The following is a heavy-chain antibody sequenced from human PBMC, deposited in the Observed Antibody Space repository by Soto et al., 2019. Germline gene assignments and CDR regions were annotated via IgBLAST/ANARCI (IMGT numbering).Heavy chain of an antibody. V-gene: IGHV3-23*01. D-gene: IGHD4-17*01. J-gene: IGHJ4*02. CDR3: AKDRADYGDYRGLDY. CDR1: GFTFSSYA. CDR2: ISGSGTNR. Sequence: EVQLLESGGGLVQPGGSLRLSCAASGFTFSSYAMTWVRQAPGKGLEWVSAISGSGTNRYYADSVKGRFTISRDNSKNTLYLQMNSLRAEDTAVYYCAKDRADYGDYRGLDYWCQGTLVTVSS.